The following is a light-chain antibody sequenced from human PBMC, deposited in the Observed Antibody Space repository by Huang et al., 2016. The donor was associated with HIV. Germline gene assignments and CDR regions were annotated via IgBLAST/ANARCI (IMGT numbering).Light chain of an antibody. V-gene: IGKV3-11*01. CDR3: QQRNNWPPTYT. J-gene: IGKJ2*01. CDR1: QSIGTY. Sequence: DIVLTQSPASLSLSPGGRATLSCRASQSIGTYLAWYQQKPGQRPRLLIYDASNRATGIPAKVRGSGSGTDFTLTINSLEPEDSAVYYCQQRNNWPPTYTFGQGTKLEIK. CDR2: DAS.